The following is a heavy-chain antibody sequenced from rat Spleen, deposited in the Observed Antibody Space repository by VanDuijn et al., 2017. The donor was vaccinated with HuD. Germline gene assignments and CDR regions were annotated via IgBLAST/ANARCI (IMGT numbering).Heavy chain of an antibody. CDR2: ISYEGSST. D-gene: IGHD4-2*01. CDR1: GFTFSNYY. V-gene: IGHV5-22*01. Sequence: EVQLVESGGGLVQPGRSMKLSCAASGFTFSNYYMAWVRQAPTKGLEWVASISYEGSSTYYGDSVKGRFTISRDNAKSTLYLQMNSLRSEDTGTYYCTRENWKPDYWGQGVMVTVSS. J-gene: IGHJ2*01. CDR3: TRENWKPDY.